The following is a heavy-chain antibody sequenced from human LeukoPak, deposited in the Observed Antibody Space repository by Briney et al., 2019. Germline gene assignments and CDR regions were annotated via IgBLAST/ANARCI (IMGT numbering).Heavy chain of an antibody. D-gene: IGHD1-26*01. V-gene: IGHV3-30-3*01. CDR1: GFTFSSYA. J-gene: IGHJ4*02. CDR3: ARGLVGAPGGYYFDY. CDR2: ISNDGNNK. Sequence: GGSLRLSCAASGFTFSSYAMHWVRQAPGKGLEWVAVISNDGNNKYYVDSVKGRFTISRDNSKNTLYLQMNSLRAEDTAVYYCARGLVGAPGGYYFDYWGQGTLVTVSS.